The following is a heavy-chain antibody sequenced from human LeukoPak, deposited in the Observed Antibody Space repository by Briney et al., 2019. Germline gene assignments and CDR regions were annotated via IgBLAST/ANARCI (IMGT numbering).Heavy chain of an antibody. J-gene: IGHJ4*02. D-gene: IGHD6-19*01. Sequence: PGGSLRLPCAASGFTFSSYGMHWVRQAPRKGLEWVAVVWDDGSSQNYADSVKGRFTISRDNSKNMLYLQMNSLRAEDTAVYYCAKDQWNPDYWGQGTLVSVSS. CDR3: AKDQWNPDY. CDR2: VWDDGSSQ. V-gene: IGHV3-33*06. CDR1: GFTFSSYG.